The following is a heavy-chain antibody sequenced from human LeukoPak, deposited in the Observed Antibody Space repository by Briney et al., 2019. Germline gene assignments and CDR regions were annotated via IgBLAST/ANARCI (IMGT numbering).Heavy chain of an antibody. V-gene: IGHV4-39*01. J-gene: IGHJ4*02. CDR2: IYYRGST. CDR3: ATTSGH. Sequence: SETLSLTCTVSGGSISFSTSYWAWIRQPPGKGPEWIGSIYYRGSTYYNPSLTSRLTISVDTSKNQFSLKLSSVTAADTAVYYCATTSGHWGQGTLVTVSS. CDR1: GGSISFSTSY.